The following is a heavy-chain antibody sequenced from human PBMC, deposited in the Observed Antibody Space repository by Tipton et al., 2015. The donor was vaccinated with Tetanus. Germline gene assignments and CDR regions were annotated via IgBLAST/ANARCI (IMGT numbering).Heavy chain of an antibody. Sequence: QLVQSGAEVKQPGESLKISCKGSGYMFSSHWIGWVRQVPGKGLEWLGTIYPADSDIRNSPSFQGQVTMSVDKSTSTAYLQWRSLKASDSAMYYCARHSGGSEIGYYDDMDVWGQGTTVTVSS. CDR1: GYMFSSHW. D-gene: IGHD3-10*01. J-gene: IGHJ6*02. V-gene: IGHV5-51*01. CDR3: ARHSGGSEIGYYDDMDV. CDR2: IYPADSDI.